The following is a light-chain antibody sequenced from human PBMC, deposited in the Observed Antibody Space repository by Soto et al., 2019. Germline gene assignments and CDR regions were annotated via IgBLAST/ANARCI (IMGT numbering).Light chain of an antibody. CDR3: QQYGSSPGT. CDR1: QSVTSNY. CDR2: GAS. Sequence: EIVLTQSPGTLSLSPGERATLYCRASQSVTSNYLAWYQQKPGQAPRLLIFGASIRDAGIPDSFSGSGSGTDFTLTISRLEPEDFAVYYCQQYGSSPGTFGQGTKVDIK. V-gene: IGKV3-20*01. J-gene: IGKJ1*01.